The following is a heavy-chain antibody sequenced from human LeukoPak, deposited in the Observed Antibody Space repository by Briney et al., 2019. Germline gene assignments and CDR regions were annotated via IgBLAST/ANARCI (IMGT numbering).Heavy chain of an antibody. CDR3: ARAQVDSDAFDI. J-gene: IGHJ3*02. D-gene: IGHD5-12*01. Sequence: ASVKVSCKASGGSVSSYTINWVRQAPGQGLEWMGRIIPILNITNYAQKFQGRVTITADKSTSTAYMDLNSLRSEDTALYYCARAQVDSDAFDIWGQGTMVTVSS. CDR1: GGSVSSYT. CDR2: IIPILNIT. V-gene: IGHV1-69*02.